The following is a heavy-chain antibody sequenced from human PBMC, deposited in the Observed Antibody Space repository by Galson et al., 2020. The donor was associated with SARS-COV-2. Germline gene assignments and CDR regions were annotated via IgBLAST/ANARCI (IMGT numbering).Heavy chain of an antibody. J-gene: IGHJ3*02. CDR2: LYYSGST. Sequence: SETLSLTCTVSGGSISSYYWSWIRQPPGKGLEWIGSLYYSGSTNYNPSLKRRVTISVDTSKNQFSLKLSPVTAADTAVYYCARVGISSGWYSGNAFDIWGQGTMVTVSS. V-gene: IGHV4-59*01. D-gene: IGHD6-19*01. CDR3: ARVGISSGWYSGNAFDI. CDR1: GGSISSYY.